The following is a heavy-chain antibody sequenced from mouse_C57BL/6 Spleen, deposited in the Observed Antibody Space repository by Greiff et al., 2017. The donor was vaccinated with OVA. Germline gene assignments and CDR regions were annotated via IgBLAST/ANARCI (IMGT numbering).Heavy chain of an antibody. J-gene: IGHJ2*01. V-gene: IGHV1-42*01. CDR2: INPSTGGT. D-gene: IGHD2-3*01. CDR1: GYSFTGYY. Sequence: VHVKQSGPELVKPWASVKISCKASGYSFTGYYMNWVKQSPEKSLEWIGEINPSTGGTTYNQKFKAKATLTVDKSSSTAYMQLKSLTSEDSAVYYCARWGFYDGYYGYFDYWGQGTTLTVSS. CDR3: ARWGFYDGYYGYFDY.